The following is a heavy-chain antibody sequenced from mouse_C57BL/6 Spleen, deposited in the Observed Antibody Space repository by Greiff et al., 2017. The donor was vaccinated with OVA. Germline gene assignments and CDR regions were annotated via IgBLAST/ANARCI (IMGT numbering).Heavy chain of an antibody. J-gene: IGHJ4*01. D-gene: IGHD2-3*01. CDR1: GYSFTSYY. CDR2: IDPSDSYT. CDR3: ARGGYDGYYGYAMDY. V-gene: IGHV1-69*01. Sequence: QVQLQQSGPELVKPGASVKISCKASGYSFTSYYIHWVKQRPGQGLEWIGEIDPSDSYTNYNQKFKGKSTLTVDKSSSTAYMQLSSLTSEDSAVYYCARGGYDGYYGYAMDYWGQGTSVTVSS.